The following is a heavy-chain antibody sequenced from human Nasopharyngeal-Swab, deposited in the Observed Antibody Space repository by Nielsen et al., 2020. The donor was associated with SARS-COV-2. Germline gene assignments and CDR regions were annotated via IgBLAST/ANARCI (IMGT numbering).Heavy chain of an antibody. CDR3: VKGLSITGTKRFDY. J-gene: IGHJ4*02. D-gene: IGHD1-20*01. V-gene: IGHV3-64D*08. CDR2: ISSNGGST. Sequence: VRQAPGKGLEYVSAISSNGGSTYYADSVKGRFTISRDNSKNTLYLQMSSLRVEDTAVYYCVKGLSITGTKRFDYWGQGTLVTVSS.